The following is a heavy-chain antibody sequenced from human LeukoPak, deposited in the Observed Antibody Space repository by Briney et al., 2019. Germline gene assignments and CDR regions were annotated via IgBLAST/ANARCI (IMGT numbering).Heavy chain of an antibody. Sequence: GASVKVSCKASGYTFIGDYMHWVRQAPGQGLEWMGWINPNSGGTNYAQKFQGWVTMTRDTSISTAYLELSRLGYDDTAVYYCATYCSSTSCRTFDYWGQGTLVTVSS. CDR3: ATYCSSTSCRTFDY. V-gene: IGHV1-2*04. CDR1: GYTFIGDY. D-gene: IGHD2-2*01. CDR2: INPNSGGT. J-gene: IGHJ4*02.